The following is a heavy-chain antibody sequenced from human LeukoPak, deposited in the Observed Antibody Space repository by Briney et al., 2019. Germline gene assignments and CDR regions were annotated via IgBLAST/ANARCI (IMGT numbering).Heavy chain of an antibody. CDR2: IIPIFGTA. D-gene: IGHD3-10*01. Sequence: SVKVSCKASGGTFSSYAISWVRQAPGQGLEWMGGIIPIFGTANYAQKFQGRVTITADESTSTAYMELSSLRSEDTAVYYCARLGGITMVRGAIRDYYYYYGMDVWGKGTTVTVSS. CDR3: ARLGGITMVRGAIRDYYYYYGMDV. J-gene: IGHJ6*04. CDR1: GGTFSSYA. V-gene: IGHV1-69*13.